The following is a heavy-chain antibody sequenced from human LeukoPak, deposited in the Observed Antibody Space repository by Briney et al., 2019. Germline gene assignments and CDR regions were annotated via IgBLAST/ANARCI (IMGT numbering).Heavy chain of an antibody. CDR3: ARAYSSGRYHDAFDI. Sequence: ASVKVSCKASGYTFTSYYMHWVRQAPGQGLEWMGIINPSGGSTSYAQKFQGRVTMTRDMSTSTVYMELSGLRSEDTAVYYCARAYSSGRYHDAFDIWGQGTMVTVSS. CDR2: INPSGGST. D-gene: IGHD6-19*01. CDR1: GYTFTSYY. J-gene: IGHJ3*02. V-gene: IGHV1-46*01.